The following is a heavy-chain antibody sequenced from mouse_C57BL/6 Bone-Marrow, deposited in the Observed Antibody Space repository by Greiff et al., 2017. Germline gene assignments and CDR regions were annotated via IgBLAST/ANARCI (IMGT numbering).Heavy chain of an antibody. D-gene: IGHD1-1*01. CDR3: ARREGYYYGSSFAY. Sequence: EVKLQESGPVLVKPGASVKMSCKASGYTFTDYYMNWVKQSHGKSLEWIGVINPYNGGTSYNQKFKGKATLTVDKSSSTAYMELNSLTSEDSAVYYCARREGYYYGSSFAYWGQGTLVTVSA. CDR1: GYTFTDYY. CDR2: INPYNGGT. J-gene: IGHJ3*01. V-gene: IGHV1-19*01.